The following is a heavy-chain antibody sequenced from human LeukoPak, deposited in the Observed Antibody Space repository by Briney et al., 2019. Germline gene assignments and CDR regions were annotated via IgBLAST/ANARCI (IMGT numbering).Heavy chain of an antibody. CDR1: GASISRSRYY. Sequence: AETLSLTCTVSGASISRSRYYWGWIRQPPGKGREWIVTIYYSVTTYYNPSLKSRVTISVDTSKNKFSLKLSSVIAADTAVYYCARGPEHYDILTGIDYWGQGILVTVSS. V-gene: IGHV4-39*01. D-gene: IGHD3-9*01. CDR3: ARGPEHYDILTGIDY. CDR2: IYYSVTT. J-gene: IGHJ4*02.